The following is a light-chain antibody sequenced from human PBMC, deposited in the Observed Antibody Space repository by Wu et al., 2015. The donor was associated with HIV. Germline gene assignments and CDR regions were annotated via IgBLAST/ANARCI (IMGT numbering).Light chain of an antibody. Sequence: EIVMTQSPATLSVSPGERATLSCRASQSVSSNLAWYQQKPGQAPRLLIFDVSTRATGIPARFSGSGSGTEFTLTISSMQSEDFAVYYCQQRSNWPLTFGGGTKVEI. CDR1: QSVSSN. J-gene: IGKJ4*01. V-gene: IGKV3-15*01. CDR2: DVS. CDR3: QQRSNWPLT.